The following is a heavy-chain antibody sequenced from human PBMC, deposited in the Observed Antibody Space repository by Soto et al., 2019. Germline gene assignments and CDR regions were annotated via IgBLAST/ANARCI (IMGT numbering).Heavy chain of an antibody. J-gene: IGHJ6*03. CDR2: ISSSSSTI. Sequence: GGSLRLSCAASGFTFSSYSMNWVRQAPGKGLEWVSYISSSSSTIYYADSVKGRFTISRDNAKNSLYLQMNSLRAEDTAVYYCAREGVDIVVVVANHYYYYMDVWGKGTTVTVSS. CDR3: AREGVDIVVVVANHYYYYMDV. D-gene: IGHD2-15*01. V-gene: IGHV3-48*01. CDR1: GFTFSSYS.